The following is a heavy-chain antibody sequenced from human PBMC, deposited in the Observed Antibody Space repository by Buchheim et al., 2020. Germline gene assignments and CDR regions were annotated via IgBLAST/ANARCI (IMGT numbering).Heavy chain of an antibody. CDR1: GGSISSGGYY. D-gene: IGHD1-7*01. CDR3: ARDRQYNWNSGYYMDV. Sequence: QVQLQESGPGLVKPSQTLSLTCTVPGGSISSGGYYWSWIRQHPGKGLEWIGYIYYSRSTYYNPSLKCRVTISDDPSKHQFSLKLSSVTAADTAVYYCARDRQYNWNSGYYMDVWGKGTT. V-gene: IGHV4-31*03. CDR2: IYYSRST. J-gene: IGHJ6*03.